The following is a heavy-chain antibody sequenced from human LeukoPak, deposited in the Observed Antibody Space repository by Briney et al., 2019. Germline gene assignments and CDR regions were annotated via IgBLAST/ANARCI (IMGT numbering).Heavy chain of an antibody. V-gene: IGHV4-39*01. CDR3: VRSRDGYNLLGY. Sequence: PSETLSLTCTVSGGSISSSGYYWGWVRQPPGKGLEWIASIYYSRSTSYNPSLRSRVTISVDTSKNQFSLKLSSVTAADTALYYCVRSRDGYNLLGYWGQGTLVTVSS. CDR1: GGSISSSGYY. D-gene: IGHD5-24*01. CDR2: IYYSRST. J-gene: IGHJ4*02.